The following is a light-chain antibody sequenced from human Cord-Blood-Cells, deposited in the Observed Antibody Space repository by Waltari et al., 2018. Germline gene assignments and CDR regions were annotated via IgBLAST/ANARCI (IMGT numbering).Light chain of an antibody. V-gene: IGLV2-14*01. CDR1: SSDVGGYNY. CDR2: DVS. Sequence: QSALTQPASVSGSPGQSITISCTGTSSDVGGYNYVSWYQQHPGKAPKLMIYDVSNLPSVVSNRFSGSKSGNTASLTISWLQAEDEADYYCSSYTSSSTVVFGGGTKLTVL. CDR3: SSYTSSSTVV. J-gene: IGLJ2*01.